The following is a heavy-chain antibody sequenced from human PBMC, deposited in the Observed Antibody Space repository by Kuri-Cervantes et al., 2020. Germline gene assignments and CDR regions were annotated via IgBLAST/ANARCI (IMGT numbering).Heavy chain of an antibody. D-gene: IGHD5-12*01. CDR1: GFTFSSYW. V-gene: IGHV3-74*01. Sequence: GGSLRLSCAASGFTFSSYWMHWVRQAPGKGLVWVSRINSDGSSTSYADSVKGRFTISRDNAKNTLYLQMNSLRAEDTAVYYCARGPRGGWLRSPGTYWGQGTLVTVSS. J-gene: IGHJ4*02. CDR2: INSDGSST. CDR3: ARGPRGGWLRSPGTY.